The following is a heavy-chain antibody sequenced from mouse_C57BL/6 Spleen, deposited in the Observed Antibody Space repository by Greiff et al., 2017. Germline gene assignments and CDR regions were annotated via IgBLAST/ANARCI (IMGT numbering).Heavy chain of an antibody. V-gene: IGHV5-17*01. J-gene: IGHJ2*01. D-gene: IGHD1-1*01. Sequence: EVKLMESGGGLVKPGGSLKLSCAASGFTFSDYGMHWVRQAPEKGLEWVAYISSGSSTIYYADTVKGRFTISRDNAKNTLFLQMTSLRSEDTAMYYCARRYYGSDYFDYWGQGTTLTVSS. CDR3: ARRYYGSDYFDY. CDR2: ISSGSSTI. CDR1: GFTFSDYG.